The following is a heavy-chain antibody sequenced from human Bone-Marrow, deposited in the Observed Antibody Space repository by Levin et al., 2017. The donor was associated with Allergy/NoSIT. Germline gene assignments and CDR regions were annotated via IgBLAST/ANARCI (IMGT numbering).Heavy chain of an antibody. D-gene: IGHD1-14*01. V-gene: IGHV4-39*01. CDR1: GGSISSSSYY. CDR2: IHYSGST. J-gene: IGHJ4*02. CDR3: ARQPPARTFDY. Sequence: SQTLSLTCTVSGGSISSSSYYWGWIRQPPGKGLEWIGSIHYSGSTYYNPSLKSRVTISVDTSKNQFSLKLSSVTAADTAVYYCARQPPARTFDYWGQGTLVTVSS.